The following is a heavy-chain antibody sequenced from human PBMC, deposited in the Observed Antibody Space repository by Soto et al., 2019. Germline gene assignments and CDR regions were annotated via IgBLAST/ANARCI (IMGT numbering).Heavy chain of an antibody. J-gene: IGHJ4*02. CDR2: ISWNSGSI. V-gene: IGHV3-9*01. CDR1: GFTFDDYA. D-gene: IGHD6-19*01. CDR3: AKDMASSVRWLIDY. Sequence: EVQLVESGGGLVQPGRSLRLSCAASGFTFDDYAMHWVRQAPGKGLEWVSGISWNSGSIGYADSVKGRFTISRDNAKNSLYLQMNSLRAEDTALYYCAKDMASSVRWLIDYWGQGTLVTVSS.